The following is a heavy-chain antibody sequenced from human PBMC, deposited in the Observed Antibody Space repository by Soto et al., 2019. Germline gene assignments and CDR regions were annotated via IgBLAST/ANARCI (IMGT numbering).Heavy chain of an antibody. D-gene: IGHD2-15*01. CDR3: AKDLYVVVVAATPGYAFDI. CDR1: GFTFSSYA. V-gene: IGHV3-23*01. J-gene: IGHJ3*02. CDR2: ISGSGGST. Sequence: GGSLRLSCAASGFTFSSYAMSWVRQAPGKGLEWVSAISGSGGSTYYADSVKGRFTISRDNSKNTLYLQMNSLRAEDTAVYYCAKDLYVVVVAATPGYAFDIWGQATMVTVSS.